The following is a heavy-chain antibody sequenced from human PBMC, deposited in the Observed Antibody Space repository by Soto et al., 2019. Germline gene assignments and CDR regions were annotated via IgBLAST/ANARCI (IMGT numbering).Heavy chain of an antibody. Sequence: GASMKVSCKASGGTFSSYAISWVRQAPGQGLEWMGGIIPIFGTANYAQKFQGRVTITADESTSTAYMELSSLRSEDTAVYYCARDPITGTTVPPYYYYYGMDVWGQGTTVTVSS. D-gene: IGHD1-7*01. V-gene: IGHV1-69*13. J-gene: IGHJ6*02. CDR3: ARDPITGTTVPPYYYYYGMDV. CDR2: IIPIFGTA. CDR1: GGTFSSYA.